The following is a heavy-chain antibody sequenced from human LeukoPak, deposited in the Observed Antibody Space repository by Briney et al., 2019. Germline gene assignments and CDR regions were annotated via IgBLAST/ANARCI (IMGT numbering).Heavy chain of an antibody. CDR2: ISSSGSTM. CDR1: GFTFSSYE. V-gene: IGHV3-48*03. CDR3: ARVRQWELFSRAFDI. D-gene: IGHD1-26*01. J-gene: IGHJ3*02. Sequence: GGSLRLSCAASGFTFSSYEMNWVRQAPGKGLEWVSYISSSGSTMYYADSVKGRFTISRDNAKNSLYLQMNSLRAEDTAVYYCARVRQWELFSRAFDIWGQGTMVTVSS.